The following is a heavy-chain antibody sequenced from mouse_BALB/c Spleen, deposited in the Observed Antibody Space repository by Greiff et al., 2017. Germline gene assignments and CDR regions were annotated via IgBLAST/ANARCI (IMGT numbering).Heavy chain of an antibody. J-gene: IGHJ2*01. CDR3: ARGYGGYFDY. CDR1: GYTFTDYW. Sequence: QVQLQQPGAELVMPGASVKMSCKASGYTFTDYWMHWVKQRPGQGLEWIGAIDTSDSYTSYNQKFKGKATLTVDESSSTAYMQLSSLTSEDSAVYYCARGYGGYFDYWGQGTTLTVSS. V-gene: IGHV1-69*01. D-gene: IGHD2-10*02. CDR2: IDTSDSYT.